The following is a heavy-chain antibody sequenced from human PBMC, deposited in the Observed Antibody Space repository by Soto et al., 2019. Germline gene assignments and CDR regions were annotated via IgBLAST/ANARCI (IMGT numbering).Heavy chain of an antibody. D-gene: IGHD6-13*01. V-gene: IGHV4-34*01. J-gene: IGHJ4*02. CDR2: INHSGST. CDR3: ARGRGYSSSWRPIPDY. Sequence: SETLSLTCAVYGGSFSGYYWSWIRQPPGKGLEWIGEINHSGSTNYNPSLKSRVTISVDTSKNQFSLKLSSVTAADTAVYYCARGRGYSSSWRPIPDYWGQGTLVTVSS. CDR1: GGSFSGYY.